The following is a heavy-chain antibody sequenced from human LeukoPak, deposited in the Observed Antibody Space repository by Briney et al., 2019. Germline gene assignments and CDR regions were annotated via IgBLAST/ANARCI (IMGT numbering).Heavy chain of an antibody. V-gene: IGHV1-69*13. J-gene: IGHJ6*02. CDR2: IIPIFGTA. Sequence: ASVKVSCKASGGTFRSYAISWVRQAPGQGLEWMGGIIPIFGTANYAQKFQGRVTITADESTSTAYMELSSLRSEDTAVYCCARGVGYSYGCCVWGQGTTVTVSS. CDR1: GGTFRSYA. CDR3: ARGVGYSYGCCV. D-gene: IGHD5-18*01.